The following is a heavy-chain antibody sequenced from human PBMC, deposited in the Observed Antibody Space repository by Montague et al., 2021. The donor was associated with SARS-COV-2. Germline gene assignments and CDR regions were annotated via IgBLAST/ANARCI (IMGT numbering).Heavy chain of an antibody. CDR1: GGSISSSSYY. CDR2: IYDSGST. D-gene: IGHD6-13*01. V-gene: IGHV4-39*07. CDR3: ARVGRQQLVRLSGMDV. J-gene: IGHJ6*02. Sequence: SETLSLTCTVSGGSISSSSYYWGWSRQPPGKGLEWIGSIYDSGSTYYNPSLKSRVTISVDTSKNQFSLKLSSATAADTAVYYCARVGRQQLVRLSGMDVWGQGTTVTVSS.